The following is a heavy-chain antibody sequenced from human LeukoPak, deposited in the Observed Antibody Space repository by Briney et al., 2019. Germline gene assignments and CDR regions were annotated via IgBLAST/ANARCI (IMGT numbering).Heavy chain of an antibody. V-gene: IGHV3-23*01. CDR2: ISGSGGST. J-gene: IGHJ6*03. D-gene: IGHD6-13*01. CDR3: AKAGYSSPYYYYMDV. Sequence: PGGSLRLSCAASGFTFSSYAMSWVRQAPGKGLEWVSVISGSGGSTYYADSVKGRFTVSRDNSKDTLSLQMNSLRAEDTAVYYCAKAGYSSPYYYYMDVWGKGTTVTVSS. CDR1: GFTFSSYA.